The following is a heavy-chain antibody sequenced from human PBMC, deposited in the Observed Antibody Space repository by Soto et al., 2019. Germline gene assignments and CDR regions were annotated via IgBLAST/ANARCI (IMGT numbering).Heavy chain of an antibody. CDR1: GFTVSSNY. CDR3: ARESPRGYSYGSYYFDY. D-gene: IGHD5-18*01. CDR2: IYSGGST. J-gene: IGHJ4*02. V-gene: IGHV3-53*01. Sequence: LRLSCAASGFTVSSNYMSWVRQAPGKGLEWVSVIYSGGSTYYADSVKGRFTISRDNSKNTLHLQMNSLRAEDTAVYYCARESPRGYSYGSYYFDYWGQGTLVTVSS.